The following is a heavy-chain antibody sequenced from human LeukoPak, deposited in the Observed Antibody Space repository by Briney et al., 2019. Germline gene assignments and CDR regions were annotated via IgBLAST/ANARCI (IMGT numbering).Heavy chain of an antibody. CDR3: TTDLPTVTTGYFDY. CDR1: GFTFSNAW. J-gene: IGHJ4*02. Sequence: GGSLRLSCAASGFTFSNAWMSWARQAPGKGLEWVGRIKSKTDGGTTDYAAPVKGRFTISRDDSKNTLYLQMNSLKTEDTAVYYCTTDLPTVTTGYFDYWGQGTLVTVSS. V-gene: IGHV3-15*01. CDR2: IKSKTDGGTT. D-gene: IGHD4-17*01.